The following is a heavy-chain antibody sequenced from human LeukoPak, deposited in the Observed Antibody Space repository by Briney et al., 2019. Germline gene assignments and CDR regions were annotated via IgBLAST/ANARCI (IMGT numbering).Heavy chain of an antibody. CDR2: KYYSGST. Sequence: PSETLSLICDVSGVSINTCCYCWTWIRQPPGKGLEWIGYKYYSGSTRYNSSLRSRLTISLDSSKNQFSLRLTSVTAADTAVYYCARGRSYGFDFDSWGPGTLVIVSS. D-gene: IGHD5-18*01. V-gene: IGHV4-61*01. CDR1: GVSINTCCYC. J-gene: IGHJ4*02. CDR3: ARGRSYGFDFDS.